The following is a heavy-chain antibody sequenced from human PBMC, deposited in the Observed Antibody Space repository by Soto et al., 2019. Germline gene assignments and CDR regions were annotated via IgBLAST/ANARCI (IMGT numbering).Heavy chain of an antibody. V-gene: IGHV4-4*02. J-gene: IGHJ1*01. D-gene: IGHD5-18*01. Sequence: SETLSLTCAVSSGSISSSNWWSWVRQPPGKGLEWIGEIYHSGSTNYNPSLKSRVTISVDKSKNQFSLKLSSVTAADTAVYYCASREQLWAEYFQHWGQGTLVTVSS. CDR2: IYHSGST. CDR1: SGSISSSNW. CDR3: ASREQLWAEYFQH.